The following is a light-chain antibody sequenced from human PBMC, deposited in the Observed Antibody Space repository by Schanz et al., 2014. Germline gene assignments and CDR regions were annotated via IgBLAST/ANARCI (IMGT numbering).Light chain of an antibody. CDR1: SSDVGSYNL. Sequence: QSALTQPASVSGSPGQSITISCTGTSSDVGSYNLVSWYQQHPDKAPKLIIYEGTKRPSGVSNRFSGSESGNTASLTISGLQAEDEADYYCCSYAGSSSWVFGGGTKLTVL. CDR3: CSYAGSSSWV. J-gene: IGLJ3*02. V-gene: IGLV2-23*01. CDR2: EGT.